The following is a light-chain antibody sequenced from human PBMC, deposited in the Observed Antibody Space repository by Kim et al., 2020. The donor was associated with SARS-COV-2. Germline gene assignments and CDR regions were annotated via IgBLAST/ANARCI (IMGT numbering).Light chain of an antibody. CDR2: DAS. V-gene: IGKV1-33*01. J-gene: IGKJ4*01. CDR1: QDISNY. Sequence: DIQMTQSPSSLSASVGDRVTITCQASQDISNYLNWYQQKAGKAPKVLIFDASSLETGVPSRFSGSGSGTDFTFTISSLQPEDIATYYCQQYDNLPLTFGGGTKVDIK. CDR3: QQYDNLPLT.